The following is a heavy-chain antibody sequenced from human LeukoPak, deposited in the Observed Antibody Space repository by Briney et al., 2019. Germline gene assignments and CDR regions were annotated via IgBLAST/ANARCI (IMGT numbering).Heavy chain of an antibody. Sequence: PETLSLTCAVYGGSFSGYYWSWIRQPPGKGLEWIGEINHSGSTNYNPSLKSRVTISVDTSKNQFSLKLSSVTAADTAVYYCARGVAAVGKGDYFDYWGQGTLVTVSS. V-gene: IGHV4-34*01. CDR1: GGSFSGYY. CDR2: INHSGST. J-gene: IGHJ4*02. CDR3: ARGVAAVGKGDYFDY. D-gene: IGHD6-13*01.